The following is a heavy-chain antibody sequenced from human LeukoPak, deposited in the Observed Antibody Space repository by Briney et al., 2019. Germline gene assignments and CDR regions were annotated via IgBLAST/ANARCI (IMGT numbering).Heavy chain of an antibody. Sequence: GSLRLSCSASGXTFSSYGMHWVRQAPGKGLEWVAVISYDGSNKYYADSVKGRFTISRDNSKNTLYLQMNSLRAEDTAVYYCARGQYYYDTSGYYADYWGQGTLVTVSS. D-gene: IGHD3-22*01. J-gene: IGHJ4*02. CDR1: GXTFSSYG. V-gene: IGHV3-30*03. CDR3: ARGQYYYDTSGYYADY. CDR2: ISYDGSNK.